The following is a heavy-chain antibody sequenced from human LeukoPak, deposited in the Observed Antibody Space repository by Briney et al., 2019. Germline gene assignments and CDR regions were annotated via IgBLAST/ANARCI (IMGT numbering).Heavy chain of an antibody. D-gene: IGHD3-22*01. CDR3: ARYYYDSSGYVYLDY. J-gene: IGHJ4*02. CDR2: IYYSGST. Sequence: PSETLSLTCTVSGGSISSYYWSWIRQPPGKGLEWIGYIYYSGSTNYNPSLKSRVTISVDTSKNQFSLKLSSVTAADTAVYYCARYYYDSSGYVYLDYWGQGTLVTVSS. V-gene: IGHV4-59*01. CDR1: GGSISSYY.